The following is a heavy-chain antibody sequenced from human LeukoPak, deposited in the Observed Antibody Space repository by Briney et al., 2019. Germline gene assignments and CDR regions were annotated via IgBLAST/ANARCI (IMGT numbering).Heavy chain of an antibody. CDR1: GGSISTYY. V-gene: IGHV4-59*01. Sequence: SETLSLTCTVSGGSISTYYWSWIRQTPGKGLEWIGYIHYSGTTNYNPSLKSRVTISVVTSKNQFSLRLSSVSADDTAIYYCARERAAPGSYYYYGMDVWGQGTTVTVSS. D-gene: IGHD6-13*01. CDR3: ARERAAPGSYYYYGMDV. J-gene: IGHJ6*02. CDR2: IHYSGTT.